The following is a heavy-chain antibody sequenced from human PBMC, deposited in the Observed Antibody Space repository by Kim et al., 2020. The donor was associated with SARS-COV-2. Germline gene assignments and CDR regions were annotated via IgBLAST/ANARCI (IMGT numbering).Heavy chain of an antibody. J-gene: IGHJ4*02. D-gene: IGHD3-10*01. CDR2: IVVGSGNT. CDR1: GFTFTSSA. V-gene: IGHV1-58*01. CDR3: ATQPVVRGVIFSY. Sequence: SVKVSCKASGFTFTSSAVQWVRQARGQRLEWIGWIVVGSGNTNYAQKFQERVTITRDMSTSTAYMELSSLRSEDTAVYYCATQPVVRGVIFSYWGQGTLVTVSS.